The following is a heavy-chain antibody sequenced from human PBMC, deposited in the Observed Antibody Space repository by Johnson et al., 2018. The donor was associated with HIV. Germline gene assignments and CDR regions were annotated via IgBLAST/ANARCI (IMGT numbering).Heavy chain of an antibody. J-gene: IGHJ3*02. CDR3: AKAGQMVAATSAFDI. Sequence: QVQLVESGGGVVQPGKSLTLSCVGSGLSFSNFGIHWVRQAPGKGPEWVAVISFDGNLKKYADSVRGRFSISRDNSKNTLYLQMNSLRAEDTAVYYCAKAGQMVAATSAFDIWGQGTMVTVSS. CDR1: GLSFSNFG. V-gene: IGHV3-30*18. CDR2: ISFDGNLK. D-gene: IGHD2-15*01.